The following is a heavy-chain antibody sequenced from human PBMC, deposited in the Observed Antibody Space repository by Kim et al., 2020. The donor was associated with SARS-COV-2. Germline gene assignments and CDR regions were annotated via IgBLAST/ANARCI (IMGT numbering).Heavy chain of an antibody. CDR2: ISAYNGNT. Sequence: ASVKVSCKASGYTFTSYGIIWVRQAPGQGLEWMGWISAYNGNTNYAQKLQGRVTMTTDTSTSTAYMELRSLRSDDTAVYYCARAAMDFWSGPEPCDYWGQGTLVTVSS. D-gene: IGHD3-3*01. CDR3: ARAAMDFWSGPEPCDY. CDR1: GYTFTSYG. V-gene: IGHV1-18*01. J-gene: IGHJ4*02.